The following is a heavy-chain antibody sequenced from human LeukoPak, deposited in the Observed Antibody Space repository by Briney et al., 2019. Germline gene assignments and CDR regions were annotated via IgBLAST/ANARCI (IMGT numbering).Heavy chain of an antibody. V-gene: IGHV1-2*02. J-gene: IGHJ5*02. CDR1: GYTFTDYY. CDR2: INPNSGGT. Sequence: ASVKVSCKASGYTFTDYYIHWVRQAPGQGLEWMGWINPNSGGTNYAQKFQGRITMTRDTSISTAYMGLSRLRSDDTAVYYCARVGATYSGDPWGQGTLVTVSS. D-gene: IGHD1-26*01. CDR3: ARVGATYSGDP.